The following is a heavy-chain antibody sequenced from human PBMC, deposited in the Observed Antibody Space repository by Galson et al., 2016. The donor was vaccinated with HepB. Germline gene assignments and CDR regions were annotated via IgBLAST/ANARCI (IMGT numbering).Heavy chain of an antibody. CDR3: ATAANFPVGWFDP. V-gene: IGHV1-69*13. CDR2: IIPLFRTA. J-gene: IGHJ5*02. CDR1: GGIFSNYA. D-gene: IGHD3-16*01. Sequence: SVKVSCKASGGIFSNYAFNWVRQAPGHGLEWMGGIIPLFRTATYAQKFQDRVTITADESTSTAYMELSRLTSADTAIYYCATAANFPVGWFDPWGQGTLVTVS.